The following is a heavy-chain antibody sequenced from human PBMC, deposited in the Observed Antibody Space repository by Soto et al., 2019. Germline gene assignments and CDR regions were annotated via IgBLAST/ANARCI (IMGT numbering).Heavy chain of an antibody. Sequence: SETLSLTCAVYGGSFSGYYWSWIRQPPGKGLEWIGEINHSGSTNYNPSLKSRVTISVDTSKNQFSLKLSSVTAADTAVYYCARGLRSSYYYDSSGYFRRRPDYYYGMDVWGQGTTVTVSS. J-gene: IGHJ6*02. CDR2: INHSGST. V-gene: IGHV4-34*01. CDR3: ARGLRSSYYYDSSGYFRRRPDYYYGMDV. D-gene: IGHD3-22*01. CDR1: GGSFSGYY.